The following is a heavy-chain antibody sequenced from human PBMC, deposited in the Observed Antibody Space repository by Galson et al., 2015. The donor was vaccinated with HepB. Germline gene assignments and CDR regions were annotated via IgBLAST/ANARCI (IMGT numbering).Heavy chain of an antibody. CDR2: IYYSGST. CDR1: GGPISSSSYY. V-gene: IGHV4-39*07. J-gene: IGHJ4*02. Sequence: LSLTCPVSGGPISSSSYYWGWIRQPPRKGLAWIANIYYSGSTYYNPALKIRVTISVDTSKNQFSLKLSSVTAADTAVYYCARGRGFRSIYFDYWGQGTLVTVSS. D-gene: IGHD2/OR15-2a*01. CDR3: ARGRGFRSIYFDY.